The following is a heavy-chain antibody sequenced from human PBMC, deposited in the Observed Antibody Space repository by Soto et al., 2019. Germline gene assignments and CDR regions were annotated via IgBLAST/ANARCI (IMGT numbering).Heavy chain of an antibody. CDR2: INPNSGGT. D-gene: IGHD2-8*02. Sequence: GASVKVSCKASGYTFTGYYMHWVRQAPGQGLGWMGWINPNSGGTNYAQKFQGRVTMTRDSSISTAYMELSRLRSDDTAVYYCASVLTSWSGMDVWGQGTTVTVSS. CDR1: GYTFTGYY. V-gene: IGHV1-2*02. J-gene: IGHJ6*02. CDR3: ASVLTSWSGMDV.